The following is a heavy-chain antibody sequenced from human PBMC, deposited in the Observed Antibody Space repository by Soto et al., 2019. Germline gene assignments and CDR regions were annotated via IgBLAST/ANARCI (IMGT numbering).Heavy chain of an antibody. D-gene: IGHD4-17*01. CDR3: ARDSVYYGDYELNYFDY. CDR2: INAGNGNT. Sequence: ASVKVSCKASGYTFTSYAMHWVRQAPGQRLEWMGWINAGNGNTKYSQKFQGRVTITRDTSASTAYMELSSLRSEDTAVYYCARDSVYYGDYELNYFDYWGQGTLVTVSS. CDR1: GYTFTSYA. J-gene: IGHJ4*02. V-gene: IGHV1-3*01.